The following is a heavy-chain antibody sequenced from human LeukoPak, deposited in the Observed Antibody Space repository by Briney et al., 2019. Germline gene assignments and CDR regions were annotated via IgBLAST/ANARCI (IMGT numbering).Heavy chain of an antibody. J-gene: IGHJ4*02. CDR1: GGSISSSSYY. CDR3: ARVAVAGRIPRKYYFDY. Sequence: PSETLSLTCTVSGGSISSSSYYWGWLRQPPGKGLGWIGSIYYSGSTYYNPSLKSRVTISVDTSKNQFSLKLSSVTAADTAVYYCARVAVAGRIPRKYYFDYWGQGTLVTVSS. CDR2: IYYSGST. D-gene: IGHD6-19*01. V-gene: IGHV4-39*07.